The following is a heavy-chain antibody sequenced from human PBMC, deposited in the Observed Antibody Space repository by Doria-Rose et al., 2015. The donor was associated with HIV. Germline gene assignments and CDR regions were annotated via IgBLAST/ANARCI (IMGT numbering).Heavy chain of an antibody. Sequence: VQLAQSGGGLVRPGGCLRLSCATSGFAFSSHRINWVRQSSRKALESVSSISSTSAYINYADSVRGRFTISRDNARNSLYLQMDSLRAEDTAIYYCATGVTLDHWGQGTLVTVSS. CDR2: ISSTSAYI. D-gene: IGHD3-10*01. CDR1: GFAFSSHR. J-gene: IGHJ4*02. V-gene: IGHV3-21*01. CDR3: ATGVTLDH.